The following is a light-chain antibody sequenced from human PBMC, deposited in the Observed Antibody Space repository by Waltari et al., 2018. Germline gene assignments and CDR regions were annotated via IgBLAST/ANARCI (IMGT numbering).Light chain of an antibody. J-gene: IGKJ3*01. CDR2: DAS. CDR3: QQYSNPPPEFT. V-gene: IGKV1-5*01. Sequence: DIQMTQSPSTLSASVGDRVTITCRASQSISSWLAWYQQKPGKAPKLLIYDASSLESGVPSRFSGSGSGTEFTLTISSLHAEDVAVYYCQQYSNPPPEFTFGPGTRVEIK. CDR1: QSISSW.